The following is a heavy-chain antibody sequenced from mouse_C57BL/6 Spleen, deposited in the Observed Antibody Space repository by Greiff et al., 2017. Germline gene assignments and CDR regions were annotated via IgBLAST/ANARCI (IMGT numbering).Heavy chain of an antibody. D-gene: IGHD1-1*01. CDR2: IDPSDSET. V-gene: IGHV1-52*01. CDR3: ARLDTTVVDAMDY. CDR1: GYTFTSYW. J-gene: IGHJ4*01. Sequence: QVQLQQPGAELVRPGSSVKLSCKASGYTFTSYWMHWVKQRPIPGLEWIGNIDPSDSETHYNQKFKDKATLTVDKSSSTAYMQLSSLTSADSAVYYWARLDTTVVDAMDYWGQGTSVTVSS.